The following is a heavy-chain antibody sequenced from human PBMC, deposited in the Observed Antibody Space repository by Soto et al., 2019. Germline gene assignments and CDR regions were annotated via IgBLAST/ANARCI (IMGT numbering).Heavy chain of an antibody. Sequence: SETLSLTCAVYGGSFSGYYWTWIRQPPGTGLEWIGEINHSGSTNYNPSLKSRVTISVDTSKNQFSLKLTSVTAADTAVYYCARDKITGLFDYWGQGNLVTVS. CDR3: ARDKITGLFDY. CDR1: GGSFSGYY. J-gene: IGHJ4*02. V-gene: IGHV4-34*01. CDR2: INHSGST. D-gene: IGHD2-8*02.